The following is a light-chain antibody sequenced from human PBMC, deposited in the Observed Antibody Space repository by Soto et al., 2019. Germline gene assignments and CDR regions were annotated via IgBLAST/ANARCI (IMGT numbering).Light chain of an antibody. CDR2: DNR. J-gene: IGLJ2*01. V-gene: IGLV3-21*02. Sequence: SYELTQPPSVSVAPRQTARITCGGNNIGSKNVQWYQQKTGQAPVVVVYDNRDRPSGIPERFSGSNSGNTATLTISRVEAGDEADYYCQVWDSSIDHVIFGGGTKLTVL. CDR3: QVWDSSIDHVI. CDR1: NIGSKN.